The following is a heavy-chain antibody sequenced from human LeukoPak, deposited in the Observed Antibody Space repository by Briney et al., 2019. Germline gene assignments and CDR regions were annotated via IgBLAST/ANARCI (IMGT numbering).Heavy chain of an antibody. CDR1: GFTFSSYG. CDR2: ISSSGSST. J-gene: IGHJ4*02. D-gene: IGHD3-10*01. CDR3: AEITMIRGFDY. Sequence: GGSLRPSCAASGFTFSSYGMSWVRQAPGKGLEWVSSISSSGSSTYYADSVKGRFTISRDNSKNTVYLQMNSPRAEDTAVYYCAEITMIRGFDYWGQGTLVTVSS. V-gene: IGHV3-23*01.